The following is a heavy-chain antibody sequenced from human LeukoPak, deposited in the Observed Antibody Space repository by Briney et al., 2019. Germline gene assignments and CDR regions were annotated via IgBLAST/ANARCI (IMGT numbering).Heavy chain of an antibody. CDR1: GYTFSTYG. CDR2: INIKNGDT. V-gene: IGHV1-18*01. D-gene: IGHD3-16*01. Sequence: ASVKVSCKASGYTFSTYGISWVRQAPGQGPEWMGRINIKNGDTNYAQRLQGRVTLTTDTSTSTAYMELRSLRSDDTAIYYCARDWNFVYDYWGQGTLVTVSS. CDR3: ARDWNFVYDY. J-gene: IGHJ4*02.